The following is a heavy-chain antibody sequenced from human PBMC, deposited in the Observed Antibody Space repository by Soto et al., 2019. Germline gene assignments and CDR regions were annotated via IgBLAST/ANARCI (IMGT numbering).Heavy chain of an antibody. J-gene: IGHJ5*02. CDR1: GGSITDNY. CDR2: IYYPGIT. D-gene: IGHD3-3*01. Sequence: QVQLQQSGPGLLKPSETLSLTCSVSGGSITDNYWTWIRQSPGKGLEWVGYIYYPGITNYNPSLKRRVTISLDRSKNQFSLKLDSVTAADTAVYYCARALDYDCWGGRNWFDPWGQGTLVTVSS. V-gene: IGHV4-59*01. CDR3: ARALDYDCWGGRNWFDP.